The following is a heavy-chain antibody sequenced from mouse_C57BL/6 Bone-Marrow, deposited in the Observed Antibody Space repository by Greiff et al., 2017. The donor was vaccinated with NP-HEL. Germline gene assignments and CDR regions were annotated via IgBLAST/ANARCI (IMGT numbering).Heavy chain of an antibody. CDR3: TLDSSGLYYYAMDY. CDR2: IDPENGDT. Sequence: EVKLMESGAELVRPGASVKLSCTASGFNIKDDYMHWVKQRPEQGLEWIGWIDPENGDTEYASKFQGKATITADTSSNTSYLQLSSLTSEDTAVYYCTLDSSGLYYYAMDYWGQGTSVTVSS. CDR1: GFNIKDDY. V-gene: IGHV14-4*01. D-gene: IGHD3-2*02. J-gene: IGHJ4*01.